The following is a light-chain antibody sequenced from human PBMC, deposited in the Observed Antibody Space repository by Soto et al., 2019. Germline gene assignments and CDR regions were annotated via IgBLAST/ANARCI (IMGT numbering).Light chain of an antibody. CDR2: GAS. CDR1: QAVGYN. CDR3: QQSYT. Sequence: EVVMTQSPATLYVSPGERVTISCRASQAVGYNLAWYQHKPGQAPRLLIYGASTRVTGIPTRFSGSGSGTEFTLTISSLQSEDFAIYYCQQSYTFGQGTKLEIK. J-gene: IGKJ2*01. V-gene: IGKV3-15*01.